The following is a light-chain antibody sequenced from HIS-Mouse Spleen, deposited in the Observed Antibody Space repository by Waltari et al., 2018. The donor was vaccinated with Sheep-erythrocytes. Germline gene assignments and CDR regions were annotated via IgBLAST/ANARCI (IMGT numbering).Light chain of an antibody. J-gene: IGKJ4*01. CDR2: AAS. V-gene: IGKV1-8*01. CDR3: QQYYSYPLT. CDR1: QGISSY. Sequence: AIRMTQSPSSFSASTGDRVTITCRASQGISSYLAWYQQKPGTAPKLLIYAASTLQSGVPSRFSGSGSVTDFTLTISCLQSEDFATYYCQQYYSYPLTFGGGTKVEIK.